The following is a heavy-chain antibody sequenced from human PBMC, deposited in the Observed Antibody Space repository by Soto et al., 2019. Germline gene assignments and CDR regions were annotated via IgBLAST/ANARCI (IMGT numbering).Heavy chain of an antibody. CDR2: IIPILGIA. CDR3: ASSDIVVVPAASRWFDP. D-gene: IGHD2-2*01. J-gene: IGHJ5*02. CDR1: GGTFSSYT. Sequence: QVQLVQSGAEVKKPGSSVKVSCKASGGTFSSYTISWVRQAPGQGLEWMGRIIPILGIANYAQKFQGRVTITADNSTSTAYMELSSLRSEDTAVYYCASSDIVVVPAASRWFDPWGQGTLVTVSS. V-gene: IGHV1-69*02.